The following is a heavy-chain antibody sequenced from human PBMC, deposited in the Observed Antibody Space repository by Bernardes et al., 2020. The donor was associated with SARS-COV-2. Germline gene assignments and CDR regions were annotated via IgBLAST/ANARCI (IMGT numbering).Heavy chain of an antibody. CDR1: GFTVRSNY. J-gene: IGHJ4*02. Sequence: GGSLRLSCAASGFTVRSNYMSWVRQSPGKGLEWVSVIYSGGSTYYADSVRGRFTISRDDSKNTLSLQMNSLRADDTAIYYCARDYGAWYFDYWGQGTLVTVSS. CDR2: IYSGGST. CDR3: ARDYGAWYFDY. V-gene: IGHV3-53*01. D-gene: IGHD4-17*01.